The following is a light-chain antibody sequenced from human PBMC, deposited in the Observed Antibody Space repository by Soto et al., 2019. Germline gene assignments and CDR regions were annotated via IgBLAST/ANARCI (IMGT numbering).Light chain of an antibody. CDR2: GAS. CDR3: QQYDDSLTWT. V-gene: IGKV3-20*01. CDR1: QTVGSSY. J-gene: IGKJ1*01. Sequence: EIVLTQSPGTLSLSPGERATLSCRASQTVGSSYVAWYQQRPGQAPRVLIYGASSRATGIPDRFSGSGSGTDFTLTISRLEPEDFAVYYCQQYDDSLTWTFGQGTKVEIK.